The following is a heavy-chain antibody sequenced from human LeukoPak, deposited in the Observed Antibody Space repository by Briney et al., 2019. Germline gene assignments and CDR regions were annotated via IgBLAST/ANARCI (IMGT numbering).Heavy chain of an antibody. D-gene: IGHD6-13*01. CDR1: GFNFRYFW. CDR3: AKGYIIAGRQWYLDL. CDR2: INHDGRET. Sequence: GGSLRLTCLGSGFNFRYFWMSWVRQAPGKGLEWVANINHDGRETYYADSVKGRFIISKDNAKDSLYLQMNSLRAEDAAVYYCAKGYIIAGRQWYLDLWGRGTLVGVSS. J-gene: IGHJ2*01. V-gene: IGHV3-7*01.